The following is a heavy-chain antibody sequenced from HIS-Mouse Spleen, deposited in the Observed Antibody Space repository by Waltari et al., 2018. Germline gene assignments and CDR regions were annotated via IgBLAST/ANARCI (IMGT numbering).Heavy chain of an antibody. V-gene: IGHV3-30*18. CDR3: AKDKHHAFDY. CDR2: ISYDGSNK. CDR1: GFTCSSYG. Sequence: QVQLVESGGAVVQPGRPRRLSCAASGFTCSSYGMHWVRQAPGKGLEWVAVISYDGSNKYYADSVKGRFTISRDNSKNTLYLQMNSLRAEDTAVYYCAKDKHHAFDYWGQGTLVTVSS. J-gene: IGHJ4*02.